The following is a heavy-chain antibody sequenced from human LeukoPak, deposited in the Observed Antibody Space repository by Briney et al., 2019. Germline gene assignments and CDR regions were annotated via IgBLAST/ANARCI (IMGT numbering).Heavy chain of an antibody. CDR3: ARGWYYDY. V-gene: IGHV4-39*07. CDR1: GGSISSSSYY. CDR2: IYYSGST. Sequence: SETLSLTCTVSGGSISSSSYYWGWIRQPPGKGLEWIVSIYYSGSTYYNPSLKSRVTISVDTSKNQFSLKLSSVTAADTAVYYCARGWYYDYWGQGTLVTVSS. D-gene: IGHD6-13*01. J-gene: IGHJ4*02.